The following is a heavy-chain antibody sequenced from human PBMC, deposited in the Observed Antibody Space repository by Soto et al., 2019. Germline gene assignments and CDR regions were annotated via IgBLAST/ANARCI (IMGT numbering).Heavy chain of an antibody. V-gene: IGHV4-39*01. D-gene: IGHD6-13*01. CDR3: ARHGESSSWWVGTSDYYYGMDV. CDR2: IYYSGST. Sequence: PSETLSLTCTVSGGSISSSSYYWGWIRQPPGKGLEWIGSIYYSGSTYYNPSLKSRVTISVDTSKNQFSLKLSSVTAADTAVYYCARHGESSSWWVGTSDYYYGMDVWGQGTTVTVSS. CDR1: GGSISSSSYY. J-gene: IGHJ6*02.